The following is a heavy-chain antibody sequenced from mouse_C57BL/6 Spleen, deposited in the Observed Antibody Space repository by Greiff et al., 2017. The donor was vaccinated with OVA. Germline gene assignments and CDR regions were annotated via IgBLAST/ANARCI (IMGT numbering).Heavy chain of an antibody. CDR1: GYAFSSSW. J-gene: IGHJ2*01. CDR3: ARGVYSNGDY. CDR2: IYPGDGDT. D-gene: IGHD2-5*01. Sequence: QVQLQQSGPELVKPGASVKISCKASGYAFSSSWMNWVKQRPGKGLEWIGRIYPGDGDTNYNGKFKGKATLTADKSSSTAYMQLSSLTAEDSAVYCCARGVYSNGDYWGQGTTLTVSS. V-gene: IGHV1-82*01.